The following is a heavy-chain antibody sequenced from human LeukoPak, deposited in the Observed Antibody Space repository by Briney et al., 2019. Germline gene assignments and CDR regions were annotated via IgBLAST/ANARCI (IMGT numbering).Heavy chain of an antibody. CDR1: GYTFTGYY. CDR2: INPNSGGT. Sequence: ASVKVSCKASGYTFTGYYMHWVRPAPGQGLEWMGWINPNSGGTNYAQKFQGWVTMTRDTSISTAYIELSRLRSDDTAVYYCARDAIRQSFSSSWYGGMDVWGQGTTVTVSS. J-gene: IGHJ6*02. D-gene: IGHD6-13*01. V-gene: IGHV1-2*04. CDR3: ARDAIRQSFSSSWYGGMDV.